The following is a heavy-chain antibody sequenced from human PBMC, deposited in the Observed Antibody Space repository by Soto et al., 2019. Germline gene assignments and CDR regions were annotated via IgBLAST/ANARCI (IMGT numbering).Heavy chain of an antibody. D-gene: IGHD3-3*01. CDR3: VRRAPYGKGGGGWLDP. CDR2: IGSLHDT. V-gene: IGHV3-13*01. CDR1: GFTFSASD. J-gene: IGHJ5*02. Sequence: EVQLVESGGGLVQPGGSLRLSCAASGFTFSASDMHWVRQAPGKGLEWVAAIGSLHDTFYPDSVKGRFTISRENAKNSLYFKINTLRAGGRAVNFLVRRAPYGKGGGGWLDPWGQGVLVTVSS.